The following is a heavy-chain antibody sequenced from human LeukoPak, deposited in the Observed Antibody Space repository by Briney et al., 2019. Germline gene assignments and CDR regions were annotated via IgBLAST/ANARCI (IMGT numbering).Heavy chain of an antibody. J-gene: IGHJ3*02. CDR3: AAASNWAFSDDAFDI. D-gene: IGHD3-16*01. CDR1: GFTFTSSA. CDR2: TVVGSGNT. V-gene: IGHV1-58*02. Sequence: SVKVSCKASGFTFTSSAMQWVRQARGQRLEWIGWTVVGSGNTNYAQKFQERVTITRDMSTSTAYMELSSLRSEDTAVYYCAAASNWAFSDDAFDIWGQGTMVTVSS.